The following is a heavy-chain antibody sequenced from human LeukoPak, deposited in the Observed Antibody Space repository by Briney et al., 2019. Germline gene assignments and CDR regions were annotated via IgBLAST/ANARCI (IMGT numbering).Heavy chain of an antibody. Sequence: PGGSLRLSCAASGFTVSSNDMSWVRQAPGKGLEWVSVIYSGGRTFYADSVKGRFTISRDNSKNTLYLQMNSLRAEDTAVYYCARVESPYCGGDCYDAFDIWGQGTMVTVSS. CDR3: ARVESPYCGGDCYDAFDI. CDR1: GFTVSSND. CDR2: IYSGGRT. J-gene: IGHJ3*02. V-gene: IGHV3-53*01. D-gene: IGHD2-21*02.